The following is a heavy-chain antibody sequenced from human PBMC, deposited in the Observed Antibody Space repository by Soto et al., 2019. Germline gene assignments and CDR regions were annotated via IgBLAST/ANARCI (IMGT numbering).Heavy chain of an antibody. CDR3: ARTRFLEWLYYYGMDV. CDR1: GGSFSGYY. CDR2: INHSGST. V-gene: IGHV4-34*01. Sequence: SETLSLTCAVYGGSFSGYYWSWIRQPPGKGLEWIGEINHSGSTNYNPSLKSRVTISVDTSKNQFSPKLSSVTAADTAVYYCARTRFLEWLYYYGMDVWGQGTTVTAP. D-gene: IGHD3-3*01. J-gene: IGHJ6*02.